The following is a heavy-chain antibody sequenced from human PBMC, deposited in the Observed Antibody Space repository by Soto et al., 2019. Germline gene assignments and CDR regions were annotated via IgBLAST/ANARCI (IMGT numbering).Heavy chain of an antibody. V-gene: IGHV4-4*02. Sequence: PSETLSLTCAVSGGSISSSNWWSWVRQPPGKGLEWIGEIYHSGSTNYNPSLKSRVIISVDKSKNQFSLKLSSVTAADTAVYYCARATTWYYYDSSGYYGGHFDYWGQGTLVTVSS. D-gene: IGHD3-22*01. J-gene: IGHJ4*02. CDR2: IYHSGST. CDR3: ARATTWYYYDSSGYYGGHFDY. CDR1: GGSISSSNW.